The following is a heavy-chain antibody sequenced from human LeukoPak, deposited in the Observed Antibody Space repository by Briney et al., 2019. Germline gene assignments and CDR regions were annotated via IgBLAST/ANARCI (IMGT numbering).Heavy chain of an antibody. J-gene: IGHJ4*02. CDR1: GYSFTSYW. CDR3: ARRGQYYDILTGYYEVASYYFDY. V-gene: IGHV5-51*01. CDR2: IYPGDSDT. D-gene: IGHD3-9*01. Sequence: PGESLKIACKGSGYSFTSYWIGWVRQMPGKGLEWMGIIYPGDSDTRYSPSFQGQVTISADKSISTAYLQWSSLKASDTAMYYCARRGQYYDILTGYYEVASYYFDYWGQGTLVTVSS.